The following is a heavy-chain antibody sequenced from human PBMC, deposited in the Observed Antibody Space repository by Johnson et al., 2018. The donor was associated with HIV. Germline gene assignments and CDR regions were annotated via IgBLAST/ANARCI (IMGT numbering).Heavy chain of an antibody. CDR3: ARDRRDDLYSHQLVLRGQNAFDI. J-gene: IGHJ3*02. D-gene: IGHD1-26*01. CDR1: GFIFSRSW. V-gene: IGHV3-7*01. CDR2: IKEDGSEE. Sequence: MQLVESGGGLVQPGGSLRLSCAASGFIFSRSWMGWVRQAPGKGLEWVANIKEDGSEEYYADSVKGRSTISSDNAKHSLYLQMNSLRVEDTAVYYCARDRRDDLYSHQLVLRGQNAFDIWGQGTMVTVSS.